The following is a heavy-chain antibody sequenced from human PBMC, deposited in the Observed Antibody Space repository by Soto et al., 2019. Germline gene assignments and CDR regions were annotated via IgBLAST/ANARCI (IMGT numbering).Heavy chain of an antibody. CDR3: ATLPFYSQNGGYHAYPDS. CDR1: GGGSSIYT. CDR2: ITPIFGTT. Sequence: GASVKVSCKASGGGSSIYTFTWVRQAPGQGLEWMGGITPIFGTTNYAQDFQGRVTITADVSTRTAYMELTSLRSEDTAVYYCATLPFYSQNGGYHAYPDSWGQGTLVTVSS. D-gene: IGHD2-15*01. V-gene: IGHV1-69*13. J-gene: IGHJ4*02.